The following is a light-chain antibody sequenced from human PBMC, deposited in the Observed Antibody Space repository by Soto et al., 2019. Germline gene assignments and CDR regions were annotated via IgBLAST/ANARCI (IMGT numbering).Light chain of an antibody. V-gene: IGLV1-40*01. J-gene: IGLJ3*02. Sequence: QSVLTQPPSVSGAPGQRVTISCTGTASSIAARYDVHWYQQIPGMAPKLLIYGNNNRPSGVPDRFSASKSGISASLAITGLQADDEADYYCQSYDNSLNEWVFGGGTKVTVL. CDR1: ASSIAARYD. CDR2: GNN. CDR3: QSYDNSLNEWV.